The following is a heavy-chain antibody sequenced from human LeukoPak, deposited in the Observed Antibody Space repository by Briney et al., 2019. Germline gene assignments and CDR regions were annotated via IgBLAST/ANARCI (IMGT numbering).Heavy chain of an antibody. Sequence: SQTLPLTCTVSGGSISSGGYYWSWIRQPPGKGLEWIGYIYHSGSTYYNPSLKSRVTISVDRSKNQFSLKLSSVTAADTAVYYCARNRSPYYYYYMDVWGKGTTVTVSS. CDR2: IYHSGST. CDR3: ARNRSPYYYYYMDV. V-gene: IGHV4-30-2*01. CDR1: GGSISSGGYY. J-gene: IGHJ6*03. D-gene: IGHD1-26*01.